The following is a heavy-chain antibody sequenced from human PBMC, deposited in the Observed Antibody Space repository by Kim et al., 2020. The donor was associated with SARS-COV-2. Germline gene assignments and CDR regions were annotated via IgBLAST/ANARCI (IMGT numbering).Heavy chain of an antibody. CDR2: IFYSGTT. V-gene: IGHV4-59*13. D-gene: IGHD2-2*01. CDR1: GASISNYY. CDR3: ARGGTNQLAQA. Sequence: SETLSLTCTVSGASISNYYWNWIRQPPGKELEWMGYIFYSGTTNYNPSLKSRVTISLDTSKNQFSLKLTSVTAADTAVYFCARGGTNQLAQAWGQGTLVT. J-gene: IGHJ5*02.